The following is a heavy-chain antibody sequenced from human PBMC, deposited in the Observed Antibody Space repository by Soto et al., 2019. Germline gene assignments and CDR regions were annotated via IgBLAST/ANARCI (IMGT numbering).Heavy chain of an antibody. J-gene: IGHJ4*02. D-gene: IGHD6-19*01. CDR1: GFTVSSIY. V-gene: IGHV3-53*01. CDR2: IYSGGST. CDR3: AREEQQWLALDY. Sequence: GGSLRLSCAASGFTVSSIYMSWVRQAPGKGLEWVSVIYSGGSTYYADSVKGRFTISRDNSKNTLYLQMNSLRAEDTAVYYCAREEQQWLALDYWGQGTLVTDSS.